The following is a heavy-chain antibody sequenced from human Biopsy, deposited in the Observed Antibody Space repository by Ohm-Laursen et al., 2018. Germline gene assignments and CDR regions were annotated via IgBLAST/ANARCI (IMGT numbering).Heavy chain of an antibody. CDR2: LTGSGGST. D-gene: IGHD6-6*01. CDR3: AKYDYSSSPRRYFDP. J-gene: IGHJ5*02. V-gene: IGHV3-23*01. Sequence: SLRLSCSASGFTFSSYAMSWVRQPPGKGLEWVSSLTGSGGSTYYADSVKGRFTISRDNSKNTLSLQMNSLRAEDTAVYYCAKYDYSSSPRRYFDPWAREPWSPSPQ. CDR1: GFTFSSYA.